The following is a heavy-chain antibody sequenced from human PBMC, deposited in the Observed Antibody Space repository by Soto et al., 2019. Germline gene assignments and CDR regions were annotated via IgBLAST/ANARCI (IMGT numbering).Heavy chain of an antibody. D-gene: IGHD2-21*02. Sequence: GASVKSCKASGGTFISYAISWVRQAPGQGLEWMGGIIPTFGTANYAQKFQGRVTITADESTSTAYMELSSLRSEDTAVYYCARDLRTVVTRHYYYYGMDVWGQGTTVTVSS. CDR3: ARDLRTVVTRHYYYYGMDV. CDR2: IIPTFGTA. V-gene: IGHV1-69*13. CDR1: GGTFISYA. J-gene: IGHJ6*02.